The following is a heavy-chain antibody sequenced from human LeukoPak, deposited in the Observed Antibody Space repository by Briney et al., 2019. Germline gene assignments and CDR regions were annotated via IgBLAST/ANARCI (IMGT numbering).Heavy chain of an antibody. D-gene: IGHD1-26*01. Sequence: GRSLRLSCAASGFIFSDFYMSWIRQAPGKGLEWVSYLSGTSDTIDYADSVRGRFTISRDNAKNSVFLQMNSLRAEDTALYYCARGGAHGMDVWGQGTTVTVSS. CDR2: LSGTSDTI. V-gene: IGHV3-11*01. CDR3: ARGGAHGMDV. CDR1: GFIFSDFY. J-gene: IGHJ6*02.